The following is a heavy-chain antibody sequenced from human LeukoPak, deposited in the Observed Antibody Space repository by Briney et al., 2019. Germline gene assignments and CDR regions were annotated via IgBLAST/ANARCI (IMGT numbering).Heavy chain of an antibody. V-gene: IGHV3-9*01. D-gene: IGHD1-26*01. CDR2: ISWNSGSI. CDR3: AKGEYFQH. J-gene: IGHJ1*01. CDR1: GFTFDDYA. Sequence: PWGSLRLSCAASGFTFDDYAMHWVRQAPGKGLEWVSGISWNSGSIGYADSVKGRFTISRDNAKNSLYLQMNSLRAEDTALYYCAKGEYFQHWGQGTLVTVSS.